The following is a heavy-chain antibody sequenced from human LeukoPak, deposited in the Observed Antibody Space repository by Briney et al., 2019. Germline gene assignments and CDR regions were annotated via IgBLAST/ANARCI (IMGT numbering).Heavy chain of an antibody. J-gene: IGHJ6*03. D-gene: IGHD4-17*01. V-gene: IGHV4-38-2*02. Sequence: SETLSLTCTVSGDFITAYYWSWIRQPPGKGLEWIGSIYHSGSTYYNPSLKSRVTISVDTSKNQFSLKLSSVTAADTAVYYCARVGTVSGMYYYYYYYMDVWGKGTTVTVSS. CDR2: IYHSGST. CDR1: GDFITAYY. CDR3: ARVGTVSGMYYYYYYYMDV.